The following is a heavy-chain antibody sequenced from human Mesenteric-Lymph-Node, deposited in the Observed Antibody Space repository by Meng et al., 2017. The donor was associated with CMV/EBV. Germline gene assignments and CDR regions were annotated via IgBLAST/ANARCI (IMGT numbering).Heavy chain of an antibody. V-gene: IGHV1-69*10. D-gene: IGHD3-22*01. Sequence: TAKVSCKASGGSLSNYAISWLRQAPGQGLEWMGGIIPILGITKYAQKFQGRVTITADKSTSTMYLELSTLTSEDTAVYFCARDFYDSRGYYSDFWGQGTLVTVSS. CDR3: ARDFYDSRGYYSDF. CDR1: GGSLSNYA. CDR2: IIPILGIT. J-gene: IGHJ4*02.